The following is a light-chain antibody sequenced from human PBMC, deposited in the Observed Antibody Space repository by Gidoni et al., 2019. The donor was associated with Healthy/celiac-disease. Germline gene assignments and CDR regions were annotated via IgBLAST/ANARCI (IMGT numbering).Light chain of an antibody. Sequence: EIGLTQSPATLSLSPGERATLSCRASQSVSSYLAWYQQKPGQAPRLLIYDASNRATGIPARFSGSGSGTDFTLTISSLEPEDFAVYYCQQRSNWPCSFGQGTKLEIK. V-gene: IGKV3-11*01. J-gene: IGKJ2*04. CDR2: DAS. CDR3: QQRSNWPCS. CDR1: QSVSSY.